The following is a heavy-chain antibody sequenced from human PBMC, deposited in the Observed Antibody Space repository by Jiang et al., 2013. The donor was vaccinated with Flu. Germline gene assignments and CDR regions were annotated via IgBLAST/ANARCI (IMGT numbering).Heavy chain of an antibody. Sequence: GLVKPSETLSLTCTVSGGSISSYYWSWIRQPPGKGLEWIGYIYYSGSTNYNPSLKSRVTISVDTSKNQFSLKLSSVTAADTAVYYCARDSGYGYYYYGMDVWGQGTTVTVSS. CDR3: ARDSGYGYYYYGMDV. CDR1: GGSISSYY. V-gene: IGHV4-59*01. D-gene: IGHD5-18*01. J-gene: IGHJ6*02. CDR2: IYYSGST.